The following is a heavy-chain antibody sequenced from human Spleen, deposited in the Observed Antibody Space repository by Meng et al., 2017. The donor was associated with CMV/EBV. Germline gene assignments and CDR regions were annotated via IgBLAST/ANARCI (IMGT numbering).Heavy chain of an antibody. CDR3: AREIIDYYDSSGYGIDY. CDR1: SFSAYT. CDR2: INSDGSST. Sequence: SFSAYTMVWVRQAPGKGLVWVSRINSDGSSTSYADSVKGRFTISRDNAKNTLYLQMNSLRAEDTAVYYCAREIIDYYDSSGYGIDYWGQGTLVTVSS. V-gene: IGHV3-74*01. J-gene: IGHJ4*02. D-gene: IGHD3-22*01.